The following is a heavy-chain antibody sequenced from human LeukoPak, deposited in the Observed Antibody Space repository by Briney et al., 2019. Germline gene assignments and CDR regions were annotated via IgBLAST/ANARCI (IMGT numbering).Heavy chain of an antibody. D-gene: IGHD6-13*01. Sequence: ASVKVSCKASGGTFSSYAIGWVRQAPGQGLEWMGGIIPIFGTANYAQKFQGRVTITADESTSTAYMELSSLRSEDTAVYYCARGSAAAGTGYWDYWGQGTLVTVSS. J-gene: IGHJ4*02. CDR2: IIPIFGTA. CDR3: ARGSAAAGTGYWDY. V-gene: IGHV1-69*13. CDR1: GGTFSSYA.